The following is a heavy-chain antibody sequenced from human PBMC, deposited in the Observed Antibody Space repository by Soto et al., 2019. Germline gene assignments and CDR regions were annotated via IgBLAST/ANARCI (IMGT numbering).Heavy chain of an antibody. J-gene: IGHJ4*02. CDR1: GGSISSYY. V-gene: IGHV4-39*01. Sequence: ETLSLTCTVSGGSISSYYWGWIRQPPGKGLEWIGSIYYSGSTYYNPSLKSRVTISVDTSKNQFSLKLSSVTAADTAVYYCARHTPAISISDHWGQGTLVTVSS. CDR3: ARHTPAISISDH. D-gene: IGHD2-15*01. CDR2: IYYSGST.